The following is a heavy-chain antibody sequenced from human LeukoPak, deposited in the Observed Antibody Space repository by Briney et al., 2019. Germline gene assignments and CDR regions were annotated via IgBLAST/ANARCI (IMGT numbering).Heavy chain of an antibody. V-gene: IGHV1-46*01. Sequence: ASVKVSCKASVYTFITYDMHWVRQAPGQGLEWMGLINPSGGGTNYAQKFQGRVTMTRDTSTSTVYMELNSLRSEDTAVYYCARDWIRDGYNYYFDYWGQGTRVTVSS. J-gene: IGHJ4*02. CDR2: INPSGGGT. CDR1: VYTFITYD. D-gene: IGHD5-24*01. CDR3: ARDWIRDGYNYYFDY.